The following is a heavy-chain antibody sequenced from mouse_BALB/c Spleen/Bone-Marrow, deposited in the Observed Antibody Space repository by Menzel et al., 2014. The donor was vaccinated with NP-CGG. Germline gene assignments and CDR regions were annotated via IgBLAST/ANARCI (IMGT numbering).Heavy chain of an antibody. CDR2: IDTSDSYT. V-gene: IGHV1-69*01. CDR1: GYTFTDYW. J-gene: IGHJ2*01. D-gene: IGHD3-1*01. CDR3: ARTGYDYYFDY. Sequence: QVHVKQSGAELVMPGASVKMSCKASGYTFTDYWMHWVKQRPGQGLEWIGAIDTSDSYTSYNQKFKGKATLTVDESSSTAYMRLSSLTSEDSAVYYCARTGYDYYFDYWGQGTTLTVSS.